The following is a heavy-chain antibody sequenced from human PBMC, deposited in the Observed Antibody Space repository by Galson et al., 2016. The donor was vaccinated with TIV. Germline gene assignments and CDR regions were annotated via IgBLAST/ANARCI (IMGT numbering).Heavy chain of an antibody. D-gene: IGHD1-26*01. CDR2: IIPILGIA. Sequence: SVKVSCKASGGTFSNYAISWVRQAPGQGLEWMGRIIPILGIANYAEKIQGRATITADKSTSTAYMELSSLRSDDTAVYYCARGTEVGATAYWYFDLWGRGTLATVSS. CDR1: GGTFSNYA. J-gene: IGHJ2*01. CDR3: ARGTEVGATAYWYFDL. V-gene: IGHV1-69*04.